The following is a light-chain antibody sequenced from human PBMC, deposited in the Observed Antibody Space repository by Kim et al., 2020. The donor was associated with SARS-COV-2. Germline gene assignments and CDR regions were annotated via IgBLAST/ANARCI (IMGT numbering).Light chain of an antibody. CDR3: QHYGSSYT. CDR1: QSVNSRY. V-gene: IGKV3-20*01. Sequence: SLSPGETATLSCRASQSVNSRYFAWYQQKPGQAPKLLIYGVSRRTNGLPGRFGGSGSETDFTLTISRQETDDFAVYYCQHYGSSYTFGQGTKLEI. CDR2: GVS. J-gene: IGKJ2*01.